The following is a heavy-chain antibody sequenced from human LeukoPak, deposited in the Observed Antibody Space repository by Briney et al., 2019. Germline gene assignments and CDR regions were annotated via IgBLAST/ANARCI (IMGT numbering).Heavy chain of an antibody. J-gene: IGHJ5*02. CDR1: GGSLINYY. D-gene: IGHD4/OR15-4a*01. Sequence: SETLSRTCAVYGGSLINYYWSWIRQSPGKGLEWIGDIDHSGGTSYNPALRSRVAMSIDPSRNQFYLKIHSVTALDTAVYYCAMVLWQSGRPGPWDQGSLVTVSS. V-gene: IGHV4-34*01. CDR2: IDHSGGT. CDR3: AMVLWQSGRPGP.